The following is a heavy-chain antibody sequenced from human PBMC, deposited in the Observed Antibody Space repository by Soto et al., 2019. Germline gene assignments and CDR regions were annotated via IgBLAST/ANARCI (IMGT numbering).Heavy chain of an antibody. CDR1: GGSISSSNYY. CDR2: IYYTGSA. D-gene: IGHD2-15*01. V-gene: IGHV4-39*01. CDR3: ASRGRFCNGGTSWGRVFDF. Sequence: SETLSLTCTVSGGSISSSNYYWGWIRQPPGRGLEWIGTIYYTGSAYYNPSLKSRVTMSVDTSKNQFSLNLNSVTAADTAVYFCASRGRFCNGGTSWGRVFDFWGQGTMDIVSS. J-gene: IGHJ3*01.